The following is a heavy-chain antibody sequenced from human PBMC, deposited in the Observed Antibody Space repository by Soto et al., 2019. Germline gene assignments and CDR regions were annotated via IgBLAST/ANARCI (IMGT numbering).Heavy chain of an antibody. J-gene: IGHJ4*02. Sequence: VQLVESGGGLVQPGGSLRLSCAASGFIFSSHWMHWVRQAPGKGLVGVSHIGPDGSNIWEADSVQGRFTISRDNARNRLYLQLNSLRDEDTAIYYCVRDNNCSFDYWGQGILVTVSS. CDR1: GFIFSSHW. V-gene: IGHV3-74*01. D-gene: IGHD1-1*01. CDR3: VRDNNCSFDY. CDR2: IGPDGSNI.